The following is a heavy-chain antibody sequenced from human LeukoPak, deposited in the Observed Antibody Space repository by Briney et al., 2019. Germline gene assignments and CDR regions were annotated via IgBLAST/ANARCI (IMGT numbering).Heavy chain of an antibody. CDR3: ATWIVGATLGXDX. J-gene: IGHJ4*02. CDR2: IRGYNGNT. CDR1: GHNFISYG. D-gene: IGHD1-26*01. Sequence: ASVKVSCKASGHNFISYGFSWVRQAPGQGLEWMGWIRGYNGNTNYAQKFQGRVTVTTDTSTSTAHMELRSLSSDDTAVYFYATWIVGATLGXDXXGQ. V-gene: IGHV1-18*01.